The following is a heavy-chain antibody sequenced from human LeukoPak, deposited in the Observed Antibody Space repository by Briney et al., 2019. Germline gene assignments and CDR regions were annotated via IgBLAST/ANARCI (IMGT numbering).Heavy chain of an antibody. D-gene: IGHD3-10*01. CDR3: ARDRRGGSGSYYDY. V-gene: IGHV3-11*01. CDR2: ISSSGSTI. CDR1: GSTFSDYY. J-gene: IGHJ4*02. Sequence: GPCLRLSCAAAGSTFSDYYMSSIRQAPGGGRGWVSYISSSGSTIYYADSVKGRFTISRDNAKNSLYLQMNSLRAEDTAVCYCARDRRGGSGSYYDYWGQGTLVTVSS.